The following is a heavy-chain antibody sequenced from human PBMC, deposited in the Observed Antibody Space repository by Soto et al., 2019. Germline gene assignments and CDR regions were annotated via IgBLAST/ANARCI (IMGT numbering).Heavy chain of an antibody. CDR2: IYYSGST. CDR3: ARGYCTGGTCYRFNFDN. CDR1: GGSISSGGYY. D-gene: IGHD2-15*01. Sequence: SETLSLTCTGSGGSISSGGYYWSWIRQHPGKGLEWIGYIYYSGSTNYNPSLKSRVTISVDTSKNQFSLKLSSVTAADTAVYYCARGYCTGGTCYRFNFDNWGQGTLVTVS. V-gene: IGHV4-61*08. J-gene: IGHJ4*02.